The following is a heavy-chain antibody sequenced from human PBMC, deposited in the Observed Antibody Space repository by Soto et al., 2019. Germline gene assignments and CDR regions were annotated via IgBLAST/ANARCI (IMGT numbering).Heavy chain of an antibody. D-gene: IGHD4-17*01. CDR3: ARDRGEAYYYYYGMDV. CDR2: IYYSGST. Sequence: QVQLQESGPGLVKPSQTLSLTCTVSGGSISRGGYYWSWIRQHPGKGLEWIGYIYYSGSTYYNPYLKGRITISVDTSKTQFSLKLSSVTAADTAVYYCARDRGEAYYYYYGMDVWGQGTTVTVSS. CDR1: GGSISRGGYY. V-gene: IGHV4-31*03. J-gene: IGHJ6*02.